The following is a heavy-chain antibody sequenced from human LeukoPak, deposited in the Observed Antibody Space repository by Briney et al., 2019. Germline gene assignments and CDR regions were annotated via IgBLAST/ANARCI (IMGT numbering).Heavy chain of an antibody. V-gene: IGHV4-59*11. D-gene: IGHD4-17*01. J-gene: IGHJ5*02. Sequence: PSETLSLTCSVSGGSLSSHYWSWIRQPPGKGLEWIGYIYYSGSTKYNPSLKSRVTISVGTSKNQFSLKLSSVTAADTAVYYCARGGTTVTPGLLWFDPWGQGTLVTVSS. CDR3: ARGGTTVTPGLLWFDP. CDR1: GGSLSSHY. CDR2: IYYSGST.